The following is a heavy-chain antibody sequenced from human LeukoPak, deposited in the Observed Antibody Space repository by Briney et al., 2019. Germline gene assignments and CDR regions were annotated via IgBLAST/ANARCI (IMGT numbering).Heavy chain of an antibody. CDR2: ISHDEHNK. V-gene: IGHV3-30*04. D-gene: IGHD3-10*01. CDR1: GFTFSSYA. J-gene: IGHJ3*02. Sequence: GRSLRLSCAASGFTFSSYAMHGVRQAPGKGLEWVTFISHDEHNKYYTDSVKGRFTISRDNSKNTLYLQMKRLRNEDTGVYYCSRDFHVAGDAAFDIWGQGTMVTV. CDR3: SRDFHVAGDAAFDI.